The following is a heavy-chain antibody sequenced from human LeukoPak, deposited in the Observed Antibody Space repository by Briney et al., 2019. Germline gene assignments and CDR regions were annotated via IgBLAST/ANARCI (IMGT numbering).Heavy chain of an antibody. V-gene: IGHV3-23*01. CDR3: AKDQGHFDY. CDR1: GFTFSSYA. CDR2: LTGSGGST. J-gene: IGHJ4*02. Sequence: GGSLSLSCAASGFTFSSYAMSWVRQAPGKGLEWVSALTGSGGSTYYEDSVKGRFTIARDNAKNTLYLQMHSLRAEDTAVYFCAKDQGHFDYWGQGALVTVSS.